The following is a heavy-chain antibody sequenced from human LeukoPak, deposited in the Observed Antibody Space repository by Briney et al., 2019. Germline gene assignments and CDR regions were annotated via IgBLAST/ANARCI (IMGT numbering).Heavy chain of an antibody. J-gene: IGHJ4*02. Sequence: GGSLRLSCAATGFTFSTYAMHWVRQAPGKGLEWVTGISSDGSNKDYADSVKGRFTISRDNSKNTLYLQMNSLRAEDTAVYYCAKDRSSSWTWTIDYWGQGTLVTVSS. V-gene: IGHV3-30*18. CDR2: ISSDGSNK. CDR3: AKDRSSSWTWTIDY. D-gene: IGHD6-13*01. CDR1: GFTFSTYA.